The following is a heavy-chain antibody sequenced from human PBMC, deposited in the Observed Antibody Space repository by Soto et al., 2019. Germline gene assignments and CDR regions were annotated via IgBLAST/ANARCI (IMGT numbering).Heavy chain of an antibody. Sequence: ASVKVSCKASGYTFTNYGISWVRQAPGQGLEWMGWISGYNGNTNYAQKLQGRVTMATDTSTSTAYMELRSLRSDDTAVYYCARNHHPEYNFDYWGQGTLVTVSS. D-gene: IGHD5-18*01. CDR2: ISGYNGNT. CDR1: GYTFTNYG. V-gene: IGHV1-18*01. J-gene: IGHJ4*02. CDR3: ARNHHPEYNFDY.